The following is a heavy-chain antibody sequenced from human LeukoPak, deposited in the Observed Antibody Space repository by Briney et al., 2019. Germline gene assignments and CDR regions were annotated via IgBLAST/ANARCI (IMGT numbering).Heavy chain of an antibody. V-gene: IGHV3-30*03. CDR3: ARPWDAFDI. CDR1: GLTFRNYG. CDR2: ITDDGSDK. Sequence: PGKSLRLSCAASGLTFRNYGMDWVRQAPGKGLEWVAVITDDGSDKYYAESVKGRFTISRDNSRNTLYLQMNSLRPEDTAVYYCARPWDAFDIWGQGTMVTVSS. J-gene: IGHJ3*02.